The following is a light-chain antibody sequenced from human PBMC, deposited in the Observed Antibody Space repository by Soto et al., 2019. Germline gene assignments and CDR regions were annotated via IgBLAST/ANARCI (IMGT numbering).Light chain of an antibody. V-gene: IGLV2-11*01. Sequence: QSELTQPRSVSGSPGQSVAISCTGTGSDVGGYNYVSWYQQYPDKAPKVIIYDVTKRPAGVPDRFSGSKSGNTASLTISGLQTDDEADYYCCSYAGSYTYVFGTGTKLTVL. CDR2: DVT. CDR1: GSDVGGYNY. CDR3: CSYAGSYTYV. J-gene: IGLJ1*01.